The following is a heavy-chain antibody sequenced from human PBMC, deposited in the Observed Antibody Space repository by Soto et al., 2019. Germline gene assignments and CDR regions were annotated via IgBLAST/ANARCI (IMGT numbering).Heavy chain of an antibody. CDR2: ISHSGSSI. D-gene: IGHD4-17*01. J-gene: IGHJ4*02. Sequence: EVQLVESGGGLVQPGGSLRLSCAASGFTFSSYEMNWVRQAPWKGLEWVSYISHSGSSIYYADSVKGRFTTSRDNAKNSLYLQMNSLRAEDTAVYYCAREPPTAVTAFDYWGQGTLVTVSS. CDR3: AREPPTAVTAFDY. CDR1: GFTFSSYE. V-gene: IGHV3-48*03.